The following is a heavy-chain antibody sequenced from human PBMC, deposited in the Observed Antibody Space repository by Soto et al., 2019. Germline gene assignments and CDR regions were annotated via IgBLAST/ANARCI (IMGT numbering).Heavy chain of an antibody. Sequence: PSETLSLTCAVSGGSISSGGYSWSWIRQPPGKGLEWIGYIYHSGSTYYDPSLKSRVTISVDRSKNQFSLKLSSVTAADTAVYYCTSGCIYFDPWGQGTLVTVSS. D-gene: IGHD2-15*01. J-gene: IGHJ5*02. CDR2: IYHSGST. CDR3: TSGCIYFDP. V-gene: IGHV4-30-2*01. CDR1: GGSISSGGYS.